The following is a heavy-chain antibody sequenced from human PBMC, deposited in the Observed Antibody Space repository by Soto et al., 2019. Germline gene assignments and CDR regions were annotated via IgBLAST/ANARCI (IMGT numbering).Heavy chain of an antibody. D-gene: IGHD3-16*01. J-gene: IGHJ4*02. CDR3: AKEGQYDYVWGSHPDY. CDR1: GFTFSSYA. CDR2: ISGSGGST. V-gene: IGHV3-23*01. Sequence: GGSLRLSCAASGFTFSSYAMSWVRQAPGKGLEWVSAISGSGGSTYYADSVKGRFNISRDNSKNTLYLQMNSLRAEDTAVYYCAKEGQYDYVWGSHPDYWGQGTLVTVSS.